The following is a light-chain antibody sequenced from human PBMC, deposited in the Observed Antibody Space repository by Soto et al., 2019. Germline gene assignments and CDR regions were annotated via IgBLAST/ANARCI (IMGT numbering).Light chain of an antibody. Sequence: IVMTQSPATLSVSPGERATLSCRASQSVGSDLAWYQQKPGQAPRLLIYDASTLESGVPSRFSGSGSGTEFTLTINNLQPDDLATYICQQYKSYSTFGRGTKVDIK. J-gene: IGKJ1*01. CDR2: DAS. V-gene: IGKV3-15*01. CDR3: QQYKSYST. CDR1: QSVGSD.